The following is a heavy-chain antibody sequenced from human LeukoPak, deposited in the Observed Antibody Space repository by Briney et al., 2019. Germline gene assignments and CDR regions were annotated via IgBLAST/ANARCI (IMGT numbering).Heavy chain of an antibody. CDR1: GFTFSDHG. J-gene: IGHJ3*02. V-gene: IGHV3-23*01. CDR2: ISGSGGTT. CDR3: AKDRSWGAFDI. Sequence: GGSLRLSCAASGFTFSDHGINWVRQAPGKGLEWVSGISGSGGTTYYADSVKGRFTISRDNSKNTMWLQMNSLRAEDTALYYCAKDRSWGAFDIWGQGTVVTVSS. D-gene: IGHD7-27*01.